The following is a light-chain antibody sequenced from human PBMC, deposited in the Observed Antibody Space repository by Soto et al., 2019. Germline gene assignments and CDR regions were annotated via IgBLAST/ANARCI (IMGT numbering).Light chain of an antibody. CDR2: AAS. Sequence: EIVMTQSPATLSVSPGERATLSCRASQSVGSDLAWYQQKPGQAPRLLIYAASSRATGIPDRFSGSGSGTDFTLTISRLEPEDFAVYYCQQYGSSPQTFGQGTKVDIK. CDR3: QQYGSSPQT. CDR1: QSVGSD. V-gene: IGKV3-20*01. J-gene: IGKJ1*01.